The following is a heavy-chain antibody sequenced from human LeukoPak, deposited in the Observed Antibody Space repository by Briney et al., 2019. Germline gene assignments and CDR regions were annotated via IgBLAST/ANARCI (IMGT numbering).Heavy chain of an antibody. V-gene: IGHV4-4*07. CDR2: IHAIGST. CDR1: GGPMSDSY. Sequence: NPSETLSLTCTVSGGPMSDSYRYWIRHSAATGMEWIGRIHAIGSTNYNPSLKSRVIISLDTSKNQFSLSLSAVTAADTATYYCARILDRDAWGQGTLVTVSP. CDR3: ARILDRDA. J-gene: IGHJ3*01. D-gene: IGHD3-22*01.